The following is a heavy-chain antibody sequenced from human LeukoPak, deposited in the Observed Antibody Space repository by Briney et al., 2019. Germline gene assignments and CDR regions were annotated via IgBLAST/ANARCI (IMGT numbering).Heavy chain of an antibody. CDR1: GFTFSNYA. Sequence: GGSLRLSCAASGFTFSNYAMSWVRQAPGKGLEWVSAISGSGGSTYYADSVKGRFTISRDNSKNTLYLQMNSLRAEDTAVYYCAKFGLESIGPFLYYSGYFDYWGQGTLVTVSS. CDR2: ISGSGGST. V-gene: IGHV3-23*01. J-gene: IGHJ4*02. D-gene: IGHD2/OR15-2a*01. CDR3: AKFGLESIGPFLYYSGYFDY.